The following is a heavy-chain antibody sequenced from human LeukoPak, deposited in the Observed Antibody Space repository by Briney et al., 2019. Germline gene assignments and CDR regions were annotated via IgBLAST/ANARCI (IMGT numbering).Heavy chain of an antibody. J-gene: IGHJ5*02. CDR3: ARGYCTGGSCYSGIAWFDP. CDR2: IYYTGST. Sequence: SETLSLTCTVSGGSISSSTYYWGWIRQPPGKWLEWIGSIYYTGSTYYKPSLKSRVTISVDTSKNQFSLKLSSVTAADTAVYYCARGYCTGGSCYSGIAWFDPWGQGTLVTVSS. CDR1: GGSISSSTYY. D-gene: IGHD2-15*01. V-gene: IGHV4-39*02.